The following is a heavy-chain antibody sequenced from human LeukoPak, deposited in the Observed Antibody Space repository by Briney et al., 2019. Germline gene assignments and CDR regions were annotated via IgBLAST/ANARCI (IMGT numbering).Heavy chain of an antibody. Sequence: ASVKVSCKASGYTFTSYGICWVRQAPGQGLEWMGWINPNSGGTNYAQKFQGRVTMTRDTSISTAYMELSRLRSDDTAVYYCARDRGPLWQQLVQGFDYWGQGTLVTVSS. J-gene: IGHJ4*02. CDR1: GYTFTSYG. D-gene: IGHD6-13*01. CDR2: INPNSGGT. V-gene: IGHV1-2*02. CDR3: ARDRGPLWQQLVQGFDY.